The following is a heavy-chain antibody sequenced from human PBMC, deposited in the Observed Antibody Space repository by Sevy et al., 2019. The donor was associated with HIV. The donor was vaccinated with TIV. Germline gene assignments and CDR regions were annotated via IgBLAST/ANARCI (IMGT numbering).Heavy chain of an antibody. CDR2: LSLGCVRL. CDR3: AREGCTRPHDH. Sequence: GGSLRLSCVASGFNFNIYSMSWVRQAPGKGLGWVSTLSLGCVRLNHADTVKGRFTMSRDDSKKTVYLERNSLRAEDTAVYYCAREGCTRPHDHWGQGTLVTVSS. CDR1: GFNFNIYS. V-gene: IGHV3-23*01. J-gene: IGHJ4*02. D-gene: IGHD2-8*01.